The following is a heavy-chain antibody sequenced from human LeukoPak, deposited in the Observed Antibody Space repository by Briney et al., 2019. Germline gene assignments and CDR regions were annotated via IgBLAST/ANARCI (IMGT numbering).Heavy chain of an antibody. J-gene: IGHJ6*02. CDR2: ISSSSSYI. V-gene: IGHV3-21*01. CDR1: GFTFSSYS. D-gene: IGHD2-15*01. Sequence: GGSLRLSCAASGFTFSSYSMNWVRQAPGKGLEWVSSISSSSSYIYYADSVKGRFTISRDNAKNSLYLQMNSLRAEDTAVYYCARVGCSGGRCPGYGMDVWGQGTTVTVSS. CDR3: ARVGCSGGRCPGYGMDV.